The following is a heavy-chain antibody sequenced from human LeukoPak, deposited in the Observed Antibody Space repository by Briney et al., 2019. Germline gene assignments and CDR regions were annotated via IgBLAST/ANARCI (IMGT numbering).Heavy chain of an antibody. CDR2: IYPGDSDT. D-gene: IGHD3-10*01. Sequence: GESPKISFQGSGYRFTSYWIGWVRQMPGKGLEWMGIIYPGDSDTRYSPSFQGQVTITADKSISTAYLQWSSLKASDTAMYYCARHAVYYGSGNRALDIWGQGTMGTVSS. CDR3: ARHAVYYGSGNRALDI. V-gene: IGHV5-51*01. CDR1: GYRFTSYW. J-gene: IGHJ3*02.